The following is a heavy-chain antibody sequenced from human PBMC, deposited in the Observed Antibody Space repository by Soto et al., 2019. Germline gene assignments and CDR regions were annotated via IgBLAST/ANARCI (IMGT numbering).Heavy chain of an antibody. D-gene: IGHD1-1*01. CDR2: ISSSSSNI. J-gene: IGHJ4*02. V-gene: IGHV3-21*02. CDR1: GFSFRSYS. Sequence: EVQLVESGGGLVTPGGSLRLSCAASGFSFRSYSMNWVRQAPGKGLEWVSSISSSSSNIYYADSVKGRFTISRDDATNSLYLQMNSLRAEDTAVYYCVRHTTNPYKIDYWGQGTLVTVSA. CDR3: VRHTTNPYKIDY.